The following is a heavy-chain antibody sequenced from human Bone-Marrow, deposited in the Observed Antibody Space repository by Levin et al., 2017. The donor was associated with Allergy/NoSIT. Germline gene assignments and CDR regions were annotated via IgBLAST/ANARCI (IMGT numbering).Heavy chain of an antibody. CDR3: AKSPTLTGYYAWFDP. Sequence: PGGSLRLSCAASGFTFSAFGMHWVRQAPGKGLEWVGLISYDGDFTFYGDSVKGRFTISRDNSNNTLFLQMDSLSAEETAIYYCAKSPTLTGYYAWFDPWGQGTLVTVSS. CDR1: GFTFSAFG. J-gene: IGHJ5*02. D-gene: IGHD3-9*01. CDR2: ISYDGDFT. V-gene: IGHV3-33*03.